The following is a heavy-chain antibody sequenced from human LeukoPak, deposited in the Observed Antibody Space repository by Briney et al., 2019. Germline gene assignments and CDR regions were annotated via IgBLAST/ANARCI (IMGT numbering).Heavy chain of an antibody. CDR2: ISGSDGST. J-gene: IGHJ4*02. D-gene: IGHD5-12*01. CDR3: ARESSRYSGYDHFDY. V-gene: IGHV3-23*01. CDR1: GFTFSDCA. Sequence: PGGSLRLSCAASGFTFSDCAMSWVRQAPGKGLEWVSVISGSDGSTHYADSVKGRFTISRDNSKTTLYLHMNSLRAEDTAVYYCARESSRYSGYDHFDYWGQGTLVTVSS.